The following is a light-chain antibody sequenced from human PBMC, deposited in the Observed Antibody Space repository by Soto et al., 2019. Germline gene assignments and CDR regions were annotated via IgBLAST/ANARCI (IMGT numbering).Light chain of an antibody. V-gene: IGKV3-20*01. J-gene: IGKJ1*01. CDR3: QQYGSATPWT. Sequence: EIVLTQSPGTLSLSPGERATLSCRASQSVSSSYLAWYQQKPGQAPRLLIYGASSRATGIPDRFSGSVSGTGFTLTISRLEPEDFAVHYCQQYGSATPWTFGQGTKVDIK. CDR2: GAS. CDR1: QSVSSSY.